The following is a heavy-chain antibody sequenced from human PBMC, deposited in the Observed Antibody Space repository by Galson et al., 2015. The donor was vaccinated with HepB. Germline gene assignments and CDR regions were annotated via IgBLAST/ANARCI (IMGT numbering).Heavy chain of an antibody. J-gene: IGHJ4*02. V-gene: IGHV1-18*04. CDR1: GYTFTSYG. CDR3: ARDKYYYDSSGYYYDLDY. D-gene: IGHD3-22*01. CDR2: ISAYNGNT. Sequence: SVKVSCKASGYTFTSYGISWVRQAPGQGLEWMGWISAYNGNTTYAQKLQGRVTMTTDTSTNTAYMELRSLRSDDTDVYYCARDKYYYDSSGYYYDLDYWGQGTLVTVSS.